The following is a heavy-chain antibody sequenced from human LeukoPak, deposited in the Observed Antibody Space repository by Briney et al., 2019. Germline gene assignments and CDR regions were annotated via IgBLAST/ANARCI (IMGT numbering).Heavy chain of an antibody. CDR3: ARGSTVTTLRIFDY. Sequence: GGSLRLSCAASGFTFSSYAMHWVRQAPGKGLEWVAVISYDGGNKYYADSVKGRFTISRDNSKNTLYLQMNSPRAEDTAVYYCARGSTVTTLRIFDYWGQGTLVTVSP. V-gene: IGHV3-30-3*01. CDR1: GFTFSSYA. J-gene: IGHJ4*02. D-gene: IGHD4-17*01. CDR2: ISYDGGNK.